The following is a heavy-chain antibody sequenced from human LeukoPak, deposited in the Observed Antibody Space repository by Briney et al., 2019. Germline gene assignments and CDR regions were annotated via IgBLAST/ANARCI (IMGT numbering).Heavy chain of an antibody. D-gene: IGHD3-10*01. J-gene: IGHJ4*02. V-gene: IGHV1-69*01. CDR2: IIPIFGTA. CDR1: GGTFSSYA. Sequence: SVKVSCKASGGTFSSYAISWVRQAPGQGLEWMGGIIPIFGTANYAQKFQGRVTITADESTSTAYMEPSSLRSEDTAVYYCARVVFYYGSGSYSQLDYWGQGTLVTVSS. CDR3: ARVVFYYGSGSYSQLDY.